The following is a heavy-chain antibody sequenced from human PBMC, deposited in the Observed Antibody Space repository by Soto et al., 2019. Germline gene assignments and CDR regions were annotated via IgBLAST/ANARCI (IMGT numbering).Heavy chain of an antibody. CDR2: VKHDGSEK. CDR1: GLTFSKYW. CDR3: ASVPGSPGYHGLDV. D-gene: IGHD6-19*01. V-gene: IGHV3-7*03. J-gene: IGHJ6*02. Sequence: GGSLRLSCATSGLTFSKYWMTWVRQAPGKGLEWVATVKHDGSEKSNLDSVEGRFTISRDNAKDSLSLQMNSLRVEDTAVYFCASVPGSPGYHGLDVWGQGTTVTVSS.